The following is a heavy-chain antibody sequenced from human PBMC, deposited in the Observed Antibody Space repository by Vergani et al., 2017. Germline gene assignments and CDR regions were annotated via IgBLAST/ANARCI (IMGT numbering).Heavy chain of an antibody. CDR2: IYTSGGT. D-gene: IGHD3-22*01. Sequence: QVQLQESGPGLVKPSETLSLTCTVSGGSISSYYWSWFRQPAGKGLEWYGRIYTSGGTNYNPSLKSRVTMSVDTSKNQFSLKLSSVTAADTAVYYCARVGYYDSSSKEAFDIWGRETMFTVSS. V-gene: IGHV4-4*07. CDR3: ARVGYYDSSSKEAFDI. CDR1: GGSISSYY. J-gene: IGHJ3*02.